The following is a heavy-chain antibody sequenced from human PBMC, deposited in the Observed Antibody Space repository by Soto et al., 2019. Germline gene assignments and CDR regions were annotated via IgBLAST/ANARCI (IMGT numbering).Heavy chain of an antibody. CDR3: ARAAVTHERYHYGMDV. Sequence: ETLSLTCTVSGGSISSYYWSWIRQSPGKGLEWIGCIYYSGNTNYNPSLKSRVTISVNTSKNQFSLRLTPVTAADTAVYYCARAAVTHERYHYGMDVWGQGTTVTVSS. D-gene: IGHD4-17*01. CDR1: GGSISSYY. V-gene: IGHV4-59*01. J-gene: IGHJ6*02. CDR2: IYYSGNT.